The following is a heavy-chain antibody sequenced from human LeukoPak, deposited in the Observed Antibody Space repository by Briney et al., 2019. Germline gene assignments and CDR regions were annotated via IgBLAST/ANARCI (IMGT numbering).Heavy chain of an antibody. J-gene: IGHJ4*02. V-gene: IGHV5-51*01. Sequence: GESLKISRNGPGYSLTSYWNDRVRQVPGKGLERMGIIYPGDSDTAYSPSFQGQVTVSADKSITTAYLQWSGLKASDRAMFYCARRGRYSYGSYFDWWGEGTLVTVSS. CDR1: GYSLTSYW. D-gene: IGHD5-18*01. CDR2: IYPGDSDT. CDR3: ARRGRYSYGSYFDW.